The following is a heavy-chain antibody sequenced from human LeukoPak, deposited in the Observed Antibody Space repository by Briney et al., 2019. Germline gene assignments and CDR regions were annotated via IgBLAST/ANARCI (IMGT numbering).Heavy chain of an antibody. CDR3: VRVPGGATLTNYYYYPMDV. J-gene: IGHJ6*02. D-gene: IGHD1-26*01. Sequence: GGSLRLSCVASGFPFSSYTIYWVRQAPGKGLEYVSAITSNGGSTYYANSVKGRFTISRDNSKNTLYLQMGSLRAEDMAVYYCVRVPGGATLTNYYYYPMDVWGQGTTVTVSS. V-gene: IGHV3-64*01. CDR1: GFPFSSYT. CDR2: ITSNGGST.